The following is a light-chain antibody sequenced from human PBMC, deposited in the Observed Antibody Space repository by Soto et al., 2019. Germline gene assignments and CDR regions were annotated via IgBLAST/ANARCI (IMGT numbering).Light chain of an antibody. V-gene: IGKV3-15*01. CDR1: QSLSSS. J-gene: IGKJ5*01. CDR2: GTS. Sequence: KLLTQSPGTLSLSPGERATLFCRASQSLSSSLAWYQQKSGQAPRLIIYGTSRRATGVPVRFSGSGSGTDFTLTISSLQSEDFGVYFCQQYNNWPPITFAQGTRLEI. CDR3: QQYNNWPPIT.